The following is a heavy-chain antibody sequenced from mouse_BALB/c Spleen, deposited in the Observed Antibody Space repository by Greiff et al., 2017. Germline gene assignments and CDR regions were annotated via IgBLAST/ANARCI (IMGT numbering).Heavy chain of an antibody. CDR3: ARGRYGNYDYYAMDY. Sequence: EVKLVESGGGLVQPGGSRKLSCAASGFTFSSFGMHWVRQAPEKGLEWVAYISSGSSTIYYADTVKGRFTISRDNPKNTLFLQMTSLRSEDTAMYYCARGRYGNYDYYAMDYWGQGTSVTVSS. J-gene: IGHJ4*01. D-gene: IGHD2-10*02. V-gene: IGHV5-17*02. CDR1: GFTFSSFG. CDR2: ISSGSSTI.